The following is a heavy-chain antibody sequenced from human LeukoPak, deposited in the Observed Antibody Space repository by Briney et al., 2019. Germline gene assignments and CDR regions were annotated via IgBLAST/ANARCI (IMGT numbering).Heavy chain of an antibody. V-gene: IGHV4-39*02. J-gene: IGHJ4*02. CDR1: GGSVSSSSYY. CDR2: IYYSRST. CDR3: ARLPTVTFFDY. D-gene: IGHD4-17*01. Sequence: SETLSLTCTVSGGSVSSSSYYWGWIRQPPGKGLEWIGSIYYSRSTYYNPSVKSRVTISVGTSKNHSSMNLSSVPAPDTALYYCARLPTVTFFDYWGQGTLVTVSS.